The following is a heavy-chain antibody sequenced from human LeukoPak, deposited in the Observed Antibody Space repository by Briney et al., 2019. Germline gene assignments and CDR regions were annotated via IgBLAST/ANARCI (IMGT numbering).Heavy chain of an antibody. CDR3: ARVTGDVVVPAAMASGYYYYYMDV. CDR1: GGTFSSYA. V-gene: IGHV1-69*05. D-gene: IGHD2-2*01. CDR2: IIPIFGTA. J-gene: IGHJ6*03. Sequence: SVKVSCKASGGTFSSYAISWVRQAPGQGLEWMGGIIPIFGTANYAQKFQGRVTMTTDTSTSTAYMELRSLRSDDTAVYYCARVTGDVVVPAAMASGYYYYYMDVWGKGTTVTISS.